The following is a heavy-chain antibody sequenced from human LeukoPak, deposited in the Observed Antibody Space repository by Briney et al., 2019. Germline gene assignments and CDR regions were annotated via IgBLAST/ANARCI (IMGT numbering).Heavy chain of an antibody. Sequence: GGSLRLSCAASGFTFSSYAMHWVRQAPGKGLEWAAVISYDGSNKYYADSVKGRFTISRDNSKNTLYLQMNSLRAEDTAVYYCARDLAAAGTFWGQGTLVTVSS. D-gene: IGHD6-13*01. CDR2: ISYDGSNK. V-gene: IGHV3-30*04. CDR1: GFTFSSYA. J-gene: IGHJ4*02. CDR3: ARDLAAAGTF.